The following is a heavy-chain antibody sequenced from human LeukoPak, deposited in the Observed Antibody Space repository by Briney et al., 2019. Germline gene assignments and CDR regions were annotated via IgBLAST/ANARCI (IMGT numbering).Heavy chain of an antibody. J-gene: IGHJ4*02. CDR3: ARREGSDYDSSGYLDY. V-gene: IGHV1-46*01. CDR2: INTSGGST. Sequence: GASVKVSCKASGYTFTSYYMHWVRQAPGQGLEWMGIINTSGGSTSYAQKFQGRVTMTRDTSTNTVYMELGSLRSEDTAVYYCARREGSDYDSSGYLDYWGQGTLVTVSS. CDR1: GYTFTSYY. D-gene: IGHD3-22*01.